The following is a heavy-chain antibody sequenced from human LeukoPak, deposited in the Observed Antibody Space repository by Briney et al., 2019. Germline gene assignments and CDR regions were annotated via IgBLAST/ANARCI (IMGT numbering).Heavy chain of an antibody. CDR3: ARGVRKSLWYGDYFGSMDV. D-gene: IGHD4-17*01. CDR2: IYYSGST. J-gene: IGHJ6*04. V-gene: IGHV4-59*01. Sequence: SETLSLTCTVSGGSISSYYWSWIRQPPGKGLEWIGYIYYSGSTNYNPSLKSRVTISVDTSKNQFSLKLSSVTAADTAVYYCARGVRKSLWYGDYFGSMDVWGKGTTVTVSS. CDR1: GGSISSYY.